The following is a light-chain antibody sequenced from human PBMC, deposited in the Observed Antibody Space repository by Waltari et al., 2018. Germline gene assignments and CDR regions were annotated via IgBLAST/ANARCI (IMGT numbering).Light chain of an antibody. CDR3: SSYAGKNNVV. J-gene: IGLJ3*02. Sequence: TSSDVGRYNYVSWYQQHPGKAPKLMIYEVNKRPSVVPDRFSGSKSGNAASLTVSGLQAEDDADYFCSSYAGKNNVVFGGGTKLTVL. CDR1: SSDVGRYNY. CDR2: EVN. V-gene: IGLV2-8*01.